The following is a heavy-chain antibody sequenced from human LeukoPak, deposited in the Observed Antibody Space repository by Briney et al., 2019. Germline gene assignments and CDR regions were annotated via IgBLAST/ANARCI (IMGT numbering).Heavy chain of an antibody. CDR3: ARDLGPGTVLAATRGAFDI. V-gene: IGHV1-69*04. CDR2: IIPILGIV. D-gene: IGHD2-15*01. Sequence: SVKVSCKASGGTISSYTISWVRQAHGQGLEWMGRIIPILGIVNYAQKFQGRVTITADKSTSTAYMELSSLRSEDTAVYNCARDLGPGTVLAATRGAFDIWGQGTMVTVSS. CDR1: GGTISSYT. J-gene: IGHJ3*02.